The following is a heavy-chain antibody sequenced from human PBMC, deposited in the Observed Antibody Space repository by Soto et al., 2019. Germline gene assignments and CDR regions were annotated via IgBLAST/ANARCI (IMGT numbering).Heavy chain of an antibody. CDR1: GVSISSGDYY. Sequence: SETLSLTCPFSGVSISSGDYYWSWIRQPPGKGLEWIGYIYYSGGTYYNPSLKSRVTISVDNAKNSLYLQMNSLRAEDTAVYYCARDSPPIDYWGQGTLVTVSS. CDR2: IYYSGGT. V-gene: IGHV4-30-4*01. CDR3: ARDSPPIDY. J-gene: IGHJ4*02.